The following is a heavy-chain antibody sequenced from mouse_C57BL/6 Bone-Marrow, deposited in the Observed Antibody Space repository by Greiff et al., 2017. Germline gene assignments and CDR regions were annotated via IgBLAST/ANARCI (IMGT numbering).Heavy chain of an antibody. CDR1: GYTFTSYW. J-gene: IGHJ2*01. V-gene: IGHV1-72*01. CDR3: ARLTTVVAYYFDY. Sequence: VQLQQPGAELVKPGASVTLSCKASGYTFTSYWMHWVKQRPGRGLEWIGRIDPNSGGTKYNEKFKSKATLTVDNPSSTAYMQLSSLTSEDSAVYYCARLTTVVAYYFDYWGQGTTLTVSS. D-gene: IGHD1-1*01. CDR2: IDPNSGGT.